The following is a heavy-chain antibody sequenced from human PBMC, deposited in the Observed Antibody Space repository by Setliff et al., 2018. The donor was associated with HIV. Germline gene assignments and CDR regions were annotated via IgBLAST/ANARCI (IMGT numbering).Heavy chain of an antibody. CDR3: ASRGIVVVTMSMPDEFFVH. D-gene: IGHD2-21*02. Sequence: SETLSLTCTVSGASISTYYWSWIRQPPGKGLEWIGYIFYSGSSNYNPSLKSRVTISIDTSKNHFSLKMNSVTAADTATYYCASRGIVVVTMSMPDEFFVHWGHGTLVTVSS. CDR1: GASISTYY. J-gene: IGHJ1*01. CDR2: IFYSGSS. V-gene: IGHV4-59*08.